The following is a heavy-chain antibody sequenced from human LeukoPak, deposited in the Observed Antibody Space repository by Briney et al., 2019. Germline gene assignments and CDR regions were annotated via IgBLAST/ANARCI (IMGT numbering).Heavy chain of an antibody. J-gene: IGHJ4*02. CDR2: INHSGST. D-gene: IGHD5-24*01. Sequence: LETLSLTCAVYGGSFSGHYWSWIRQPPGKGLEWIGEINHSGSTNYNPSLKSRVTISLDTSKNQFSLKLSSVTAADTAVYYCARGDGLPMPYYFDYWGQGTLVTVSS. CDR1: GGSFSGHY. CDR3: ARGDGLPMPYYFDY. V-gene: IGHV4-34*01.